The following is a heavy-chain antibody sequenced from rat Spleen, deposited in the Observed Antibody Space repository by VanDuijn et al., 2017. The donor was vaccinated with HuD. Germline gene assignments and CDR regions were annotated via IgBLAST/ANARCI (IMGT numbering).Heavy chain of an antibody. CDR1: GFTFNNYW. J-gene: IGHJ2*01. V-gene: IGHV5-31*01. CDR3: ARQAAGSDY. Sequence: EVQLVESGGGLVQPGRSLKLSCVASGFTFNNYWMTWIRQAPGKGLEWVASISYDGGSTYYRDSVKGRFTISRDNAKSSLYLQMDSLRSEDTATYYCARQAAGSDYWGQGVMVTVSS. D-gene: IGHD5-1*01. CDR2: ISYDGGST.